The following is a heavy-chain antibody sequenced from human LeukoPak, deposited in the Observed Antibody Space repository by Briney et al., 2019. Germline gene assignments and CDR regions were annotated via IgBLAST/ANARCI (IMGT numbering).Heavy chain of an antibody. Sequence: PGGSLRLPCAASGFTFNRYNMDWVRQAPGKGLEWVSSITSSSSYIYYADSVKGRFTISRDNAKNSLYLQMNSLRAEDTAVYYCASSLDFWSGYYPNYWGQGTLVTVSS. CDR1: GFTFNRYN. CDR2: ITSSSSYI. D-gene: IGHD3-3*01. J-gene: IGHJ4*02. V-gene: IGHV3-21*01. CDR3: ASSLDFWSGYYPNY.